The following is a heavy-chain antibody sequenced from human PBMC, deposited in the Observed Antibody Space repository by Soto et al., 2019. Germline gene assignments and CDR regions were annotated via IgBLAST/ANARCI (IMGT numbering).Heavy chain of an antibody. CDR1: GGSISSSAYY. Sequence: QLHLQESGPGLLKPSETLSLTCTVSGGSISSSAYYWGWIRQPPGKRLEWIASITYSASTYYNPSLTSRVTISVDTSQNQLSLKLRSMTAADTAVYSGAKQVEVTYFDYWGKGPRVTVSS. D-gene: IGHD6-13*01. V-gene: IGHV4-39*01. J-gene: IGHJ4*02. CDR3: AKQVEVTYFDY. CDR2: ITYSAST.